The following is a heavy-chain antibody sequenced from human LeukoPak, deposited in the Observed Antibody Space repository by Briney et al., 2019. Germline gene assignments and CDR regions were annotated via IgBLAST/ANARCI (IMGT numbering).Heavy chain of an antibody. V-gene: IGHV4-59*03. D-gene: IGHD3/OR15-3a*01. CDR1: DGSIRTYY. CDR3: ATNKDWAEAD. Sequence: SETLSLTCSVSDGSIRTYYRSWIRQSPGQGLEWIGNIYYRGDINYNPSLKSRVIISIDTSKNQFSLKVTSLTAADTAVYYCATNKDWAEADWGQGTLVIVSS. CDR2: IYYRGDI. J-gene: IGHJ4*02.